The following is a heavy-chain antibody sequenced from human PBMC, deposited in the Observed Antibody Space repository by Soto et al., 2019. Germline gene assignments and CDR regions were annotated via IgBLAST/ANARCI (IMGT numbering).Heavy chain of an antibody. CDR2: ISSTGSNI. V-gene: IGHV3-48*02. CDR3: ARESCRNTSCAANY. CDR1: EFTFSTYS. Sequence: EVQLVESGGGLVQPGGSLRLSCAASEFTFSTYSMNWVRQAPGKGLEWISYISSTGSNIYYADSVKDRFTISRDNARNALYLQMNSLRDEDTDVYYCARESCRNTSCAANYWGQGTLGNVSS. J-gene: IGHJ4*02. D-gene: IGHD2-2*01.